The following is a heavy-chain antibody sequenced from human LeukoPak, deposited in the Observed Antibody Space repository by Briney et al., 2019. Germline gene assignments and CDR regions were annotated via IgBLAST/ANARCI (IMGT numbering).Heavy chain of an antibody. CDR2: IYYSGST. CDR3: ARDLRFLSGMDV. Sequence: PSQTLSLTCTVSGGSISSGGYYWSGIRQHPGKGLEGLVYIYYSGSTYYNPSLKSRVTISVDTSKNQFSLKLSSVTAADTAVYYCARDLRFLSGMDVWGQGTTVTVSS. J-gene: IGHJ6*02. D-gene: IGHD3-3*01. V-gene: IGHV4-31*03. CDR1: GGSISSGGYY.